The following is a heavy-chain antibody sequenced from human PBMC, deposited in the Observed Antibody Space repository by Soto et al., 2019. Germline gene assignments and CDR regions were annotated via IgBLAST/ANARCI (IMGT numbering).Heavy chain of an antibody. D-gene: IGHD3-16*01. CDR2: ISFDGSNK. V-gene: IGHV3-30*03. Sequence: GGSLRLSCAASGFTFSNYGMHWVRPAPGKGLEWVAVISFDGSNKYYADSVKGRFTISRDISKNTLYLQMNSLRAEDTAVYYCALLMTLFDYWGQGTLVTVSS. CDR1: GFTFSNYG. J-gene: IGHJ4*02. CDR3: ALLMTLFDY.